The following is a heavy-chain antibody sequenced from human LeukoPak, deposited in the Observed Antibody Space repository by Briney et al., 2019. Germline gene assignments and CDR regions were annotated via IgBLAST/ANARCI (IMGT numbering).Heavy chain of an antibody. V-gene: IGHV7-4-1*02. J-gene: IGHJ6*02. Sequence: ASVKVSCKASGYTFTGYYMHRVRQAPGQGLEWMGWINTNTGTPTYGQGFTGRFVFSLDTSVSAAYLEISNLKPEDTAVYFCAREEFPVVGYYGMDVWGQGTTVTVSS. D-gene: IGHD3-22*01. CDR1: GYTFTGYY. CDR3: AREEFPVVGYYGMDV. CDR2: INTNTGTP.